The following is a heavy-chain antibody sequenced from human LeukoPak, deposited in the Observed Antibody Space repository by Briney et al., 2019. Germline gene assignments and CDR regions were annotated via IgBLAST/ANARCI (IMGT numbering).Heavy chain of an antibody. CDR1: VFTFSSYA. J-gene: IGHJ3*02. CDR2: ISSTGGST. V-gene: IGHV3-23*01. CDR3: AKARVGDTSDAFDI. Sequence: GGSLRLSCAASVFTFSSYAMNWIRQAPGKGLERVSTISSTGGSTYYADSVQGRFTISRDNSKNTLYLRMNSLRAEDTAVYYCAKARVGDTSDAFDIWGQGTMVTVSS. D-gene: IGHD3-10*01.